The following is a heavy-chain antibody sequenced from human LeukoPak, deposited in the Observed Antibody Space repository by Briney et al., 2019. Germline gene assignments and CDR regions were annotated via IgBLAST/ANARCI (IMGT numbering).Heavy chain of an antibody. V-gene: IGHV4-4*07. J-gene: IGHJ4*02. D-gene: IGHD3-22*01. Sequence: TSETLSLTCTVSGGSISNYYWSWIRQPAGKGLDWIGRIYTSGSTNYNPSLKSRVTMSVDTSKNQFSLKLSSVTAADTAVYYCARVHYYDSGGYFGGYFDYWGQGTLVTVSS. CDR3: ARVHYYDSGGYFGGYFDY. CDR2: IYTSGST. CDR1: GGSISNYY.